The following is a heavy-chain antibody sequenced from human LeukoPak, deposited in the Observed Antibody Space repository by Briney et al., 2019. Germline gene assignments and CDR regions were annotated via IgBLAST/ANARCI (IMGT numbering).Heavy chain of an antibody. Sequence: ETLSLTCTVSGGSISSNYWSWIRQPPGKGLEWVSAISGSGGSTYYADSVKGRFTISRDNSKNTLYLQMNSLRAEDTAVYYCAKSTFGVVGWFDPWGQGTLVTVSS. CDR3: AKSTFGVVGWFDP. D-gene: IGHD3-3*01. CDR1: GGSISSNY. CDR2: ISGSGGST. V-gene: IGHV3-23*01. J-gene: IGHJ5*02.